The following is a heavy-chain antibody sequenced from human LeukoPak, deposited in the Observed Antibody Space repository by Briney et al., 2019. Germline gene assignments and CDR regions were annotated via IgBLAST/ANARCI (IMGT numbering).Heavy chain of an antibody. CDR3: GRAYVVSGYDFGIDY. V-gene: IGHV3-74*01. D-gene: IGHD5-12*01. Sequence: PGRSLRLSCAASGFTFNSYWMHWVRQAPGKGLVWVARISTDGSSTSYADSVKGRFTISRDNAKNTLYLQMNSLRAEDTAVYYCGRAYVVSGYDFGIDYWGQGTLVTVSS. CDR1: GFTFNSYW. J-gene: IGHJ4*02. CDR2: ISTDGSST.